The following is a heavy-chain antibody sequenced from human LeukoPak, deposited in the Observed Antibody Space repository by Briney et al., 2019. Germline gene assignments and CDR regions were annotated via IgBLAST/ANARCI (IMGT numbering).Heavy chain of an antibody. CDR3: AKSSRDFGYYYYMDV. V-gene: IGHV3-33*06. Sequence: GSLRLSCAASGFTFSNYAMHWVRQAPGKGLEWVTVIWYDGSNKYYAGSVKGRFTISRDNNKNTLYLQMNSLRVEDTAVYYCAKSSRDFGYYYYMDVWGKGTTVTVFS. CDR1: GFTFSNYA. CDR2: IWYDGSNK. D-gene: IGHD4-17*01. J-gene: IGHJ6*03.